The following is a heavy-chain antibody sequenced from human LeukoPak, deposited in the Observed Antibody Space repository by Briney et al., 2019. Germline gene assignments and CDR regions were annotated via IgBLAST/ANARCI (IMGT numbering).Heavy chain of an antibody. CDR1: GFTFSDYY. CDR3: ARDDSWTGTTANFDY. CDR2: ISSSGSTI. D-gene: IGHD3/OR15-3a*01. V-gene: IGHV3-11*01. Sequence: PGGSLRLSCAASGFTFSDYYMSWIRQAPGKRLEWVSYISSSGSTIYYADSVKGRFTISRDNAKNSLYLQMNSLRAEDTAVYYCARDDSWTGTTANFDYWGQGTLVTVSS. J-gene: IGHJ4*02.